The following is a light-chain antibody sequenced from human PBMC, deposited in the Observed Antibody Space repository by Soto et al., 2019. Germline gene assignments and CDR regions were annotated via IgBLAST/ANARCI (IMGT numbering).Light chain of an antibody. CDR1: QSVSSY. CDR3: QQRSNWPPGAWT. J-gene: IGKJ1*01. Sequence: EIVLTQSPATLSLSPGERATLSCRASQSVSSYFAWYQEKPGQAPRLLISDASNRATGILARFSGSVSGTDFTLTISSLEPEDFAVYYCQQRSNWPPGAWTDGQGTNGEIK. V-gene: IGKV3-11*01. CDR2: DAS.